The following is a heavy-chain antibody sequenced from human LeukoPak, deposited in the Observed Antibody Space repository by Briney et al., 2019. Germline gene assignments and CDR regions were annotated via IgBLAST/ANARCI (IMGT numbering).Heavy chain of an antibody. J-gene: IGHJ4*02. V-gene: IGHV3-23*01. CDR3: ASLYSDYGDY. CDR1: GFTFSVAA. CDR2: IGASGEST. D-gene: IGHD4/OR15-4a*01. Sequence: GGSLRLSCAASGFTFSVAAMTWVRQAPGKGLEWVSLIGASGESTYYADSVKGRFTISRDNSRNTLYLQMNSLRAEDTAVYYCASLYSDYGDYWGQGTLVTVSS.